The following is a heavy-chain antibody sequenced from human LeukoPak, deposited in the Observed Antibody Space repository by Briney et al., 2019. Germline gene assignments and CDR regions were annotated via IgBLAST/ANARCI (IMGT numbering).Heavy chain of an antibody. Sequence: GRSLRLSCAASGFTFSSYAMHWVRQAPGKGLEWVAVISHDGSNKYYADSVKGRFTISRDNSKNTLYLQMNSLRAEDTAVYYCARDGYGGGFDYWGQGTLVTVSS. D-gene: IGHD5-12*01. CDR3: ARDGYGGGFDY. V-gene: IGHV3-30*01. CDR1: GFTFSSYA. J-gene: IGHJ4*02. CDR2: ISHDGSNK.